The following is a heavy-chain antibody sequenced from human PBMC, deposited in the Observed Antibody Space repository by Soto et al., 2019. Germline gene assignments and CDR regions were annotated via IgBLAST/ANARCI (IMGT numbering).Heavy chain of an antibody. Sequence: GASVKVSCKASGYTFTGYYMHWVRQAPGQGLEWMGWINPNSGGTNYAQKFQGRVTMTRDTSISTAYMELSRLRSDDTAVYYCARAPDGEYDTLTGYPGVWFDPWGQGTLVTVSS. CDR1: GYTFTGYY. V-gene: IGHV1-2*02. D-gene: IGHD3-9*01. CDR3: ARAPDGEYDTLTGYPGVWFDP. CDR2: INPNSGGT. J-gene: IGHJ5*02.